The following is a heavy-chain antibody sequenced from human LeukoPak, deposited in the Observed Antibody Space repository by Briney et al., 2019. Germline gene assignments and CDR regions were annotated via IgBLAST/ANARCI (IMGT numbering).Heavy chain of an antibody. D-gene: IGHD5-24*01. CDR1: GFNFITAA. Sequence: GGSLRLSCAASGFNFITAAMTSVRQAPGKGLEWVSLIGSVGESTYYADFVKGRFTISRDNVNHTLFLQMKSLRAEDTAMYYCVKNIQLSTWGLGTMVTVSS. V-gene: IGHV3-23*01. CDR2: IGSVGEST. J-gene: IGHJ3*01. CDR3: VKNIQLST.